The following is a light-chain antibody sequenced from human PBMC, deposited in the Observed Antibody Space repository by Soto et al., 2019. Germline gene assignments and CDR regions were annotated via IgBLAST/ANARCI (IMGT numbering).Light chain of an antibody. CDR3: QQTYSPPFT. J-gene: IGKJ2*01. CDR2: GAF. Sequence: DIQMTQSPSSLSASVGDRVTITCRASHTFSSFLNWYQQKRGKPPTLLIYGAFNLRSGVPSRFAGSGGGSEFRLTISSLQPGDVATYYCQQTYSPPFTFGRGTSLELK. V-gene: IGKV1-39*01. CDR1: HTFSSF.